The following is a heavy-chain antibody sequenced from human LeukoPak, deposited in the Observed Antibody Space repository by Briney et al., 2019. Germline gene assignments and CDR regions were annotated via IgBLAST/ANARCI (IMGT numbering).Heavy chain of an antibody. Sequence: GESLKISCQGFGYTFSCHWIGWVRQTPEKGLEWMGVYSPDASDTTYSPSFQGRVTISVDKSINTAFLQWDSLRPTDTAVYFCARLGFDRSGLSGLHFDFWGQGSLIIVSS. CDR3: ARLGFDRSGLSGLHFDF. CDR1: GYTFSCHW. J-gene: IGHJ4*02. CDR2: YSPDASDT. D-gene: IGHD3-22*01. V-gene: IGHV5-51*01.